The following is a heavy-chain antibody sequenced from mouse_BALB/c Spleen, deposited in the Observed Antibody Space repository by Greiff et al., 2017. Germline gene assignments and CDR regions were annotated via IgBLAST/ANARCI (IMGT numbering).Heavy chain of an antibody. V-gene: IGHV14-3*02. Sequence: EVQLQQSGAELVKPGASVKLSCTASGFNIKDTYMHWVKQRPEQGLEWIGRIDPANGNTKYDPKFQGKATITADTSSNTAYLQLSSLTSEDTAVYYCARTFIYYYGSSAHWYFDVWGAGTTVTVSS. CDR2: IDPANGNT. CDR1: GFNIKDTY. J-gene: IGHJ1*01. D-gene: IGHD1-1*01. CDR3: ARTFIYYYGSSAHWYFDV.